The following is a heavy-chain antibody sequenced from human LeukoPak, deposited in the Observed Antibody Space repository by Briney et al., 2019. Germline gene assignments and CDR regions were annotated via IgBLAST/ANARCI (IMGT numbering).Heavy chain of an antibody. CDR3: ARNAGYSDLNF. D-gene: IGHD3-22*01. Sequence: SETLSLTCTVSGGSISSYYWSWIRQPPGKGLEWIGYIYYSGSTNYNPSLKSRVTISVDTSKNQFSLKLSSVTAADTAIYYCARNAGYSDLNFWGQGVLVTVSS. J-gene: IGHJ4*02. CDR2: IYYSGST. CDR1: GGSISSYY. V-gene: IGHV4-59*01.